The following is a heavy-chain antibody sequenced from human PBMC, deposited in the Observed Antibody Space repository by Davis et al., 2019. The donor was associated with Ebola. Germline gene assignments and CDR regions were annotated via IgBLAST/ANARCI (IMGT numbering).Heavy chain of an antibody. Sequence: PAGSLRLSCAASGFTFSSYAMHWVRQAPGRGLEWVAYINVDGTEKNYVDSVKGRFTISRDNAKNSLYLQMNSLRAEDTAVYYCARDRTGVAAFDIWGQGTMVTVSS. CDR3: ARDRTGVAAFDI. CDR1: GFTFSSYA. D-gene: IGHD3/OR15-3a*01. V-gene: IGHV3-7*01. J-gene: IGHJ3*02. CDR2: INVDGTEK.